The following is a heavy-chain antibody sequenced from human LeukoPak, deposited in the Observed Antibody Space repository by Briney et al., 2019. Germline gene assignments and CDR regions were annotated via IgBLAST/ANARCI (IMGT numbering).Heavy chain of an antibody. J-gene: IGHJ4*02. D-gene: IGHD6-13*01. V-gene: IGHV4-34*01. CDR1: GGSIISYY. CDR2: INHSGRT. Sequence: PSETLSLTCTVSGGSIISYYWSWIRQPPGKGLEWIGEINHSGRTNYNPSLKSRVTISIDTSKNSFSLKMTSVTAADTAVFYCAAGRDGAAALSWGQGTLVTVSS. CDR3: AAGRDGAAALS.